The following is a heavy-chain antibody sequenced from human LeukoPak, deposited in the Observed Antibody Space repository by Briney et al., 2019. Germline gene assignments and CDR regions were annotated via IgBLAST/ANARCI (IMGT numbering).Heavy chain of an antibody. CDR1: GYTFTSYG. Sequence: EASVKLSCKASGYTFTSYGITWVRQAPGQGLEWMGWISAYKGNTYYAQKLQGRVTMTTDTSTSTAYMELRSLRSDDTAVYYCAREWGSYSTSAGNFDYWGEGTLVTVSS. V-gene: IGHV1-18*01. D-gene: IGHD1-26*01. CDR2: ISAYKGNT. J-gene: IGHJ4*02. CDR3: AREWGSYSTSAGNFDY.